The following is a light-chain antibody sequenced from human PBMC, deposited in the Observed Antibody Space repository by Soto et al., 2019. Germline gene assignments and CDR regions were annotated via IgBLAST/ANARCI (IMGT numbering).Light chain of an antibody. J-gene: IGKJ1*01. CDR1: QGISSD. Sequence: IQMTESPSSLSASVGDRVTITCRASQGISSDLSWYQQKPAKAPKPLIYAASTLQSGVPSTFSGSGSGTDVTLTISCLQSEDFATYYCQQYYSYPWTFGQGTTVDIK. CDR2: AAS. V-gene: IGKV1-8*01. CDR3: QQYYSYPWT.